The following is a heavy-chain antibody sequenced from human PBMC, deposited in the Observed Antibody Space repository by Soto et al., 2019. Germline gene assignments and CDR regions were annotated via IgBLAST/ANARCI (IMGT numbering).Heavy chain of an antibody. CDR1: GGSISSYY. V-gene: IGHV4-59*01. D-gene: IGHD4-17*01. J-gene: IGHJ4*02. Sequence: PSETLSLTCTVSGGSISSYYWSWIRQPPGKGLEWIGYIYYSGSTNYNPSLKSRVTISVDTSKNQFSLKLSSVTAADTAVYYCARRDYGDYELDYWGQGTLVTVSS. CDR2: IYYSGST. CDR3: ARRDYGDYELDY.